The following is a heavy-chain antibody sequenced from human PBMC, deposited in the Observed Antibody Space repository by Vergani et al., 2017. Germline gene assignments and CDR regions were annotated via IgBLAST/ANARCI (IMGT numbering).Heavy chain of an antibody. V-gene: IGHV3-33*01. CDR1: GFTFSSYG. Sequence: QVQLVESGGGVVQPGRSLRLSCAASGFTFSSYGMHWVRQAPGKGLEWVAVIWYDGSNKYYADSVKGRFTISRDNSKNTLYLQMNSLRAEDTAVYYCATDPSFMITFQGWGQGTLVTVSS. CDR3: ATDPSFMITFQG. J-gene: IGHJ4*02. D-gene: IGHD3-16*01. CDR2: IWYDGSNK.